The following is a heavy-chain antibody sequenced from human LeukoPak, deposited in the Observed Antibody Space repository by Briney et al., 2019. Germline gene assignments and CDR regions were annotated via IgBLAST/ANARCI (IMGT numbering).Heavy chain of an antibody. CDR1: GFTFGSYA. D-gene: IGHD6-13*01. CDR2: IWYDGSNK. CDR3: ARDGIPGIAAAGAVLYYYGMDV. V-gene: IGHV3-33*08. J-gene: IGHJ6*02. Sequence: GGSLRLSCAASGFTFGSYAMHWVRQAPGKGLEWVAVIWYDGSNKYYADSVKGRFTISRDNSKNTLYLQMNSLRAEDTAVYYCARDGIPGIAAAGAVLYYYGMDVWGQGTTVTVSS.